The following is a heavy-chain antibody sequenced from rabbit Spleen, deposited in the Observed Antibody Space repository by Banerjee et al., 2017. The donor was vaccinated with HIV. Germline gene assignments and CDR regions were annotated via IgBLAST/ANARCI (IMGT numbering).Heavy chain of an antibody. Sequence: QEQLVESGGGLVQPEGSLTLTCTASGFDFSSNYYMCWVRQAPGKGLEWIGCIYAGSSVITYYASWVNGRFTISKPSSTTVTLQMTSLTAADTATYFCARLLNGYGLLGRLDLWGQGTLVTVS. CDR1: GFDFSSNYY. CDR3: ARLLNGYGLLGRLDL. CDR2: IYAGSSVIT. J-gene: IGHJ3*01. D-gene: IGHD6-1*01. V-gene: IGHV1S45*01.